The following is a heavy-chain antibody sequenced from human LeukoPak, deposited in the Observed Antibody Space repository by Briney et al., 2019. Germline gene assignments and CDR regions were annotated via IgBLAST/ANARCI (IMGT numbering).Heavy chain of an antibody. V-gene: IGHV3-53*01. D-gene: IGHD1-1*01. CDR1: GLSVRGSY. CDR3: TRDLTGTNWSENDY. Sequence: PGGSLRLSCVASGLSVRGSYMSWVRQAPGKGLEWVSVIYSGDRTYYADSVKGRFTISRDTSKNTLYLQMNNLRADDTAMYYCTRDLTGTNWSENDYWGQGTTVTISS. J-gene: IGHJ4*03. CDR2: IYSGDRT.